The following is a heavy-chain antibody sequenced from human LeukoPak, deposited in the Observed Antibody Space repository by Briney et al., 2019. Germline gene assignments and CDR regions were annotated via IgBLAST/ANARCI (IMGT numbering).Heavy chain of an antibody. CDR3: ARETYYYGSGSYYITP. Sequence: ASETLSLTCAVYGGSFSGYYWSWIRQPPGKGLEWIGEINHSGSTNYNPSLKSRVTISVDTSKNQFSLKLSSVTAADTAVYYCARETYYYGSGSYYITPWGQGTLVTVSS. D-gene: IGHD3-10*01. J-gene: IGHJ5*02. V-gene: IGHV4-34*01. CDR2: INHSGST. CDR1: GGSFSGYY.